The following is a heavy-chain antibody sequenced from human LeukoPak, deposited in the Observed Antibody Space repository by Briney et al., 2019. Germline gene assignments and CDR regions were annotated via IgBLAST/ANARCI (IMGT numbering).Heavy chain of an antibody. CDR1: GFTFSSYW. Sequence: PGGSLRLSCAASGFTFSSYWMCWVRQAPGKGLVWVSRINTDGSTTNYADSVKGRFTISRDNAKNTLYLQMNSLRAEDTAVYYCAAVTTADWGPGTLVTVSS. V-gene: IGHV3-74*01. J-gene: IGHJ4*02. CDR3: AAVTTAD. CDR2: INTDGSTT. D-gene: IGHD4-17*01.